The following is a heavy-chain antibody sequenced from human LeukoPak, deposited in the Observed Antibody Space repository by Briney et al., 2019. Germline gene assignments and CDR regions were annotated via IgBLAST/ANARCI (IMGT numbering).Heavy chain of an antibody. CDR1: GFTVSSNY. Sequence: GGSLRLSCAASGFTVSSNYMSWVRQSPEKGLEWVSGIDGSGSVTYYADSVKGRFTISRDNSNNIVSLQMSSLRVDDTAIYYCAKDSTWRPFDYWGQGTLVTVSS. CDR2: IDGSGSVT. D-gene: IGHD2-2*01. J-gene: IGHJ4*02. V-gene: IGHV3-23*01. CDR3: AKDSTWRPFDY.